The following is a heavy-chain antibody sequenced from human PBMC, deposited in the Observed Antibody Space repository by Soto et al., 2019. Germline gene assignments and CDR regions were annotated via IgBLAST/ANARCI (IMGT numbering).Heavy chain of an antibody. CDR2: ISGSGGST. Sequence: GGSLRLSCAASVFTFSRYAMSWVRQAPGKGLEWVSAISGSGGSTYYADSVKGRFTISRDNSKNTLYLQMNSLRAEDTAVYYCAKVGDFWSGHDWGQGTLVTVS. CDR3: AKVGDFWSGHD. J-gene: IGHJ4*02. CDR1: VFTFSRYA. D-gene: IGHD3-3*01. V-gene: IGHV3-23*01.